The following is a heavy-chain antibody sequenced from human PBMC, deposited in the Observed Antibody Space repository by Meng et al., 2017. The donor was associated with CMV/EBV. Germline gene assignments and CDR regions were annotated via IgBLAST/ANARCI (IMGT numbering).Heavy chain of an antibody. CDR1: GGSSSGYY. CDR3: ARHVHDFWSGYYPPYYYYGMDV. CDR2: INHSGST. V-gene: IGHV4-34*01. D-gene: IGHD3-3*01. Sequence: GSLRLSCAVYGGSSSGYYWSWIRQPPGKGLGWIGEINHSGSTNYTPSLKSRVTISVDTSKNQFSLKLSSVTAADTAVYYCARHVHDFWSGYYPPYYYYGMDVWGQGTTVTVSS. J-gene: IGHJ6*02.